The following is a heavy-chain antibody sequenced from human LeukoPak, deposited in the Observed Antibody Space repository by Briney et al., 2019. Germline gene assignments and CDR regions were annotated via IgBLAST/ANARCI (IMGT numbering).Heavy chain of an antibody. V-gene: IGHV3-23*01. CDR1: GFTFSCYA. D-gene: IGHD6-19*01. CDR3: AKVWGGSSGWYYFDY. CDR2: ISASGSGT. J-gene: IGHJ4*02. Sequence: GGSLRLSCAASGFTFSCYALTWVRQPPGKGLEWVSAISASGSGTYYAASVRGRFTISRDNSKNTMYVQMNSLRVEDTAVYYCAKVWGGSSGWYYFDYWGQGTQVTVSP.